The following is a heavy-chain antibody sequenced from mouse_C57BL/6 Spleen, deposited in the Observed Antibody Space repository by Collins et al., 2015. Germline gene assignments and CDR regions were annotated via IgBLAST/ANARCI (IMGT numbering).Heavy chain of an antibody. Sequence: EVQVQQSGPELVKPGASVKISCKASGYTFTDYYMNWVKQSHGKSLEWIGDINPNNGGTSYNQKFKGKATLTVDKSPRTAYMELRRLTSEDSAVYYCARDYYGSSWYFDVWGTGTTVTVSS. CDR1: GYTFTDYY. V-gene: IGHV1-26*01. CDR2: INPNNGGT. CDR3: ARDYYGSSWYFDV. J-gene: IGHJ1*03. D-gene: IGHD1-1*01.